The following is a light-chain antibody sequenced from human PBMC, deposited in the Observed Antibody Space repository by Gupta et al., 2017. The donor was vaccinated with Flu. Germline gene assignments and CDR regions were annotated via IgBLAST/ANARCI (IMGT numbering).Light chain of an antibody. CDR1: ELGDKF. CDR2: KDK. J-gene: IGLJ2*01. Sequence: PGNTASITCSGDELGDKFGCWLQQKPGQSLVMVIYKDKKRTAGIPERFSSSNSATTATLTMRGTEAVDEDDYYWQAWDSSTGVFGGGTMLTVL. CDR3: QAWDSSTGV. V-gene: IGLV3-1*01.